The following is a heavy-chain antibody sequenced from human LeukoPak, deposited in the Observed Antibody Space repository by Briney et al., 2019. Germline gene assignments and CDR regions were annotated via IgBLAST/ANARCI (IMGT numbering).Heavy chain of an antibody. V-gene: IGHV3-21*01. D-gene: IGHD3-22*01. CDR2: SSSSYI. Sequence: SSSSYIYYADSVKGRFTISRDNAKNSLYLQMNSLRAEDTAVYYCARDVPYYDSSGYYPFDYWGQGTLVTVSS. J-gene: IGHJ4*02. CDR3: ARDVPYYDSSGYYPFDY.